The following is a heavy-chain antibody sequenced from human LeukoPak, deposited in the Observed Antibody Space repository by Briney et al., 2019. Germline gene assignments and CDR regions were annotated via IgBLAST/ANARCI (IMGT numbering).Heavy chain of an antibody. CDR2: IIPIFGTA. D-gene: IGHD3-9*01. J-gene: IGHJ5*02. CDR3: ARNDILRINWFDP. V-gene: IGHV1-69*13. Sequence: GASVKASCKASRCTFTRYAISWVRQARGQGLEWMGGIIPIFGTANYAQKFHGRVTITAHESTSTAYMELSSLMSEDTAVYYCARNDILRINWFDPWGQGTLVTVSS. CDR1: RCTFTRYA.